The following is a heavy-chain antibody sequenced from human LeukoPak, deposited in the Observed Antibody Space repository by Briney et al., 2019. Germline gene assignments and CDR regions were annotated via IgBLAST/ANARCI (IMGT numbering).Heavy chain of an antibody. D-gene: IGHD5-12*01. Sequence: ASVKVSCKASGYTFTDYFIHWVRQAPGQAFEWMGWINPDSGGTNYAQKFQGRITMTRDTSISIAYMELYRLTSDDTAIYYCARPPGRDGYNRFDYWGQGTLVTVSS. J-gene: IGHJ4*02. CDR1: GYTFTDYF. CDR3: ARPPGRDGYNRFDY. CDR2: INPDSGGT. V-gene: IGHV1-2*02.